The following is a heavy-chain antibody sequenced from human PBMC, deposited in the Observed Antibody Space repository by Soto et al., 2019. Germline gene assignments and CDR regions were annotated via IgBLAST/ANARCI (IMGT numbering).Heavy chain of an antibody. CDR3: ARSGFDGYGYTSIDY. CDR2: ISSSSSYT. CDR1: GFTFSDYY. Sequence: QVQLVESGGGLVKPGGSLRLSCAASGFTFSDYYMSWIRQAPGKGLEWVSYISSSSSYTNYADSVKGRFTISRDNAKNSLYLQMNSLRAEDTAVYYCARSGFDGYGYTSIDYWGQGTLVTVSS. V-gene: IGHV3-11*05. D-gene: IGHD5-18*01. J-gene: IGHJ4*02.